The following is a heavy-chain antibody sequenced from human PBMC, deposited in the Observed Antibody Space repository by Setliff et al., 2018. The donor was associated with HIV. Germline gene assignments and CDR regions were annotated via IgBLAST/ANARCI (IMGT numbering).Heavy chain of an antibody. CDR2: INPNGDT. Sequence: SETLSLTCVVYGGSFSGHFWTWIRQPPGKGLEWIGNINPNGDTNYNYISSMKGRLTLSLDTSKNQFSLTLRSVTAADTAVYYCASLLVFPAGGLFDFWGHGNLVTVSS. J-gene: IGHJ4*01. CDR3: ASLLVFPAGGLFDF. D-gene: IGHD1-26*01. CDR1: GGSFSGHF. V-gene: IGHV4-34*01.